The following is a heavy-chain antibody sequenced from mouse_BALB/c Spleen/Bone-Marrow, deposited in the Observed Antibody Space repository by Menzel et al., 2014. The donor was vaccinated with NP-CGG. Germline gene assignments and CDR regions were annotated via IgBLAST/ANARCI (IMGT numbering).Heavy chain of an antibody. J-gene: IGHJ3*01. CDR1: GFTFSSYA. D-gene: IGHD2-4*01. V-gene: IGHV5-6-5*01. Sequence: EVMLVESGGGLVKPGGSLKLSCAASGFTFSSYAMSWVRQTPEKRLEWVASISSGGSTYYPDSVKGRFTISRDNARNIPYLQMSSLRSEDTAMYYCASYYDYTWFAYWGQGTLVTVSA. CDR3: ASYYDYTWFAY. CDR2: ISSGGST.